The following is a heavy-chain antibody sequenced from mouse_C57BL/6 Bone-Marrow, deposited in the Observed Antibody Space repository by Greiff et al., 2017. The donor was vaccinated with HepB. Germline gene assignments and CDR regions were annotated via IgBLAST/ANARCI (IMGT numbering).Heavy chain of an antibody. V-gene: IGHV5-6*02. CDR1: GFTFSSYG. CDR2: ICSGGSYT. J-gene: IGHJ4*01. CDR3: ASRTVYYAMDY. Sequence: EVKLVESGGDLVKPGGSLKLSCAASGFTFSSYGMSWVRQTPDKRLEWVATICSGGSYTYYPDSVKGRFTISRDNAKNTLYLQMSSLKSEDTAMYYCASRTVYYAMDYWGQGTSVTVSS.